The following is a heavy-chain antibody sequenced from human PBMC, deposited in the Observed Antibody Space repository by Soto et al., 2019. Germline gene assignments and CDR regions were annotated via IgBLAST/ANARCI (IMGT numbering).Heavy chain of an antibody. D-gene: IGHD3-9*01. CDR1: GYTFTCYG. CDR3: ARDRRKYGFRYIDWPDAFDI. CDR2: ISAYNGNT. V-gene: IGHV1-18*01. J-gene: IGHJ3*02. Sequence: QVQLVQSGAEVKKPGASVKVSCKATGYTFTCYGISWVRQAPGQGLERMGWISAYNGNTNYAQKLQGRVTMTTDTSTSTAYMELSSLRSDDSAVYYCARDRRKYGFRYIDWPDAFDIWGQGTMVTVSS.